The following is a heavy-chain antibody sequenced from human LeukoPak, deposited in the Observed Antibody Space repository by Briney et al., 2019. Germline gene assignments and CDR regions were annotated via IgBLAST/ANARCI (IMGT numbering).Heavy chain of an antibody. D-gene: IGHD6-13*01. J-gene: IGHJ5*02. CDR1: GYTLTELS. CDR2: INPNSGGT. V-gene: IGHV1-2*02. Sequence: ASVKVSCKVSGYTLTELSMHWVRQAPGQGLEWMGWINPNSGGTNYAQKFQGRVTMTRDTSISTAYMELSRLRSDDTAVYYCARGRTSSSWYRGDWFDPWGQGTLVTVSS. CDR3: ARGRTSSSWYRGDWFDP.